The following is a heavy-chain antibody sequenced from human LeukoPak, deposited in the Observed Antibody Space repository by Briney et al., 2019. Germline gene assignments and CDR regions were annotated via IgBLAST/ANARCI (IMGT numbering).Heavy chain of an antibody. CDR3: ARDPDYSNYGSDY. CDR2: IYTSGST. D-gene: IGHD4-11*01. V-gene: IGHV4-61*02. Sequence: PSETLSLTCTVSGGSISSGSYYWSWIRQPAGKGLEWIGRIYTSGSTNYNPSLKSRVTISVDTSKNQFSLKLSSVTAADTAVYYCARDPDYSNYGSDYWGQGTPVTVSS. J-gene: IGHJ4*02. CDR1: GGSISSGSYY.